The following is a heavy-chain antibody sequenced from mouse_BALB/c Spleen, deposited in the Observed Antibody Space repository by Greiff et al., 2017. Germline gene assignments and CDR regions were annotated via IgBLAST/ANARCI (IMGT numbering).Heavy chain of an antibody. CDR2: IDPENGDT. CDR3: NAWNYGSSLDY. J-gene: IGHJ2*01. D-gene: IGHD1-1*01. CDR1: GFNIKDYY. V-gene: IGHV14-4*02. Sequence: VQLQQSGAELVRSGASVKLSCTASGFNIKDYYMHWVKQRPEQGLEWIGWIDPENGDTEYAPKFQGKATMTADTSSNTAYLQLSSPTSEDTAVYYCNAWNYGSSLDYWGQGTTLTVSS.